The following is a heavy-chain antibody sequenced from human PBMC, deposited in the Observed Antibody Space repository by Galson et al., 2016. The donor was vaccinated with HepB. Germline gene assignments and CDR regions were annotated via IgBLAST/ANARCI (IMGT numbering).Heavy chain of an antibody. V-gene: IGHV3-30*04. CDR3: ARVQTLVTIFGDYGMDV. CDR2: VSYDGRYK. J-gene: IGHJ6*04. CDR1: GFSFSNYA. D-gene: IGHD3-3*01. Sequence: SLRLSCAASGFSFSNYAMHWVRQAPGKGLECVAIVSYDGRYKYYADSVKGRFTISRDNSKNTLYLQMNSLRADDTALYYCARVQTLVTIFGDYGMDVWGNGTTVTVSS.